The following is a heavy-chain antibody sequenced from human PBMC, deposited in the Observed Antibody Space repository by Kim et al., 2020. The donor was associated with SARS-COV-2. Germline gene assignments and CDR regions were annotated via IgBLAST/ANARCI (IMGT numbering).Heavy chain of an antibody. CDR1: GFTFSSYA. J-gene: IGHJ4*02. CDR3: VKRANYYDSSGYYSGVYFDY. CDR2: ISSNGGST. Sequence: GGSLRLSCSASGFTFSSYAMHWVRQAPGKGLEYVSAISSNGGSTYYADSVKGRFTISRDNSKNTLYLQMSSLRAEDTAVYYCVKRANYYDSSGYYSGVYFDYWGQGTLVTVSS. D-gene: IGHD3-22*01. V-gene: IGHV3-64D*06.